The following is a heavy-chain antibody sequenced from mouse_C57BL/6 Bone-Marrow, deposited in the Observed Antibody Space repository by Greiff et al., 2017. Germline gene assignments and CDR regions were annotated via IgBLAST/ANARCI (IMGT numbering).Heavy chain of an antibody. V-gene: IGHV1-15*01. CDR2: IDPETGGT. CDR1: GYTFTDYE. J-gene: IGHJ2*01. CDR3: TRSMHYFDY. Sequence: ESGAELVRPGASVTLSCKASGYTFTDYEMHWVKQTPVHGLEWIGAIDPETGGTAYNQKFKGKAILTADKSSSTAYMELRSLTSEDSAVYYCTRSMHYFDYWGQGTTLTVSS. D-gene: IGHD2-3*01.